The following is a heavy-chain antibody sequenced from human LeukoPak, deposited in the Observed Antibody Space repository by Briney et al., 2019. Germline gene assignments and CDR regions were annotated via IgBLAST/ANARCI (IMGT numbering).Heavy chain of an antibody. J-gene: IGHJ4*02. Sequence: SETLSLTCTVSGGSISSYYWSWIRQPPGKGLERIAYISDIGSINYNPSLKSRVTISLDTSKNQFSLKLSSVTAADAAVYYCAGHHPRNTVDFWGQGTLVTVSS. V-gene: IGHV4-59*08. CDR2: ISDIGSI. CDR3: AGHHPRNTVDF. D-gene: IGHD2-8*02. CDR1: GGSISSYY.